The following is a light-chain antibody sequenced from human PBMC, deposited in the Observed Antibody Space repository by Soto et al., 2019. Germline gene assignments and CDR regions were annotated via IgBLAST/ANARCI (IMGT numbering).Light chain of an antibody. V-gene: IGKV1-9*01. J-gene: IGKJ3*01. CDR3: QQLNSYLPFT. CDR2: AAS. Sequence: DIQLTQSPSFLSASVGDRVTITCRASQGISSYLAWYQQKPGKAPKLLIYAASTLQSGVPSRFSGSGSGTKFTLTISSLQPEVFATYYCQQLNSYLPFTFGPGTKVDIK. CDR1: QGISSY.